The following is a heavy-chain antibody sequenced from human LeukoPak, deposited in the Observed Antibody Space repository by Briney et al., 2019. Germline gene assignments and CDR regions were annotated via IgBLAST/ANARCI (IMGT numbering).Heavy chain of an antibody. CDR3: ARGRITIFGVVIPHFDH. Sequence: SETLSLTCTVSGGSISSYYWTWIRQPPGKELEWIGYIDYNKSTKYYPSLKSRVTISVDTSKNRFSLKLSSVTAADTAVYYCARGRITIFGVVIPHFDHWGQGTLVTVST. CDR2: IDYNKST. V-gene: IGHV4-59*01. CDR1: GGSISSYY. J-gene: IGHJ4*02. D-gene: IGHD3-3*01.